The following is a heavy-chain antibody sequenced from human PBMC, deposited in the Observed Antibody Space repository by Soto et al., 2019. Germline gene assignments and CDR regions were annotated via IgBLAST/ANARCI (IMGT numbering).Heavy chain of an antibody. V-gene: IGHV1-8*01. D-gene: IGHD2-21*01. CDR3: ARSIGGSNVNFDY. CDR1: GYTFTNYD. J-gene: IGHJ4*02. Sequence: QVQLVQSGAEVRTPGASVKVSCKASGYTFTNYDINWVRQATGQGPEWMGWMNPDSGHTGYVQKFQGRVTMTRNTAISTDYMELSNLRSEDTAVYYCARSIGGSNVNFDYWGQGTLVTVSS. CDR2: MNPDSGHT.